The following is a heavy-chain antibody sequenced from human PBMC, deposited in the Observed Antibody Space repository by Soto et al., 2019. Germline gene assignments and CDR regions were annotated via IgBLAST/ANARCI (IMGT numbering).Heavy chain of an antibody. V-gene: IGHV3-23*01. CDR2: ISGTGDSS. CDR1: GFTFGSYA. J-gene: IGHJ4*02. Sequence: EVQLLESGGGLVQPGGSLRLSCAASGFTFGSYAMSWVRQAPGKGLEWVSLISGTGDSSEYANSVKGRFTISRDYSKTTVFLQMNSLRAEDTAVYFCAKDNGNYGSGSFSHWGQRTLVTVSS. D-gene: IGHD3-10*01. CDR3: AKDNGNYGSGSFSH.